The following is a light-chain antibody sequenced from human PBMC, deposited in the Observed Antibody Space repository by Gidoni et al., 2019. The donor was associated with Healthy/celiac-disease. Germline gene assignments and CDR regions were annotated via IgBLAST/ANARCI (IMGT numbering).Light chain of an antibody. V-gene: IGLV1-47*02. J-gene: IGLJ1*01. Sequence: QSVLTQPPSGSGTTGQRVPISCSGSSSNIGSNYVYWYQQLPGTAPKLLIYSNNQRPSGVPDRFSGSKSGTSASLAISGLRSEDEADYYCAAWDDSLSGLPFGTGTKVTVL. CDR2: SNN. CDR3: AAWDDSLSGLP. CDR1: SSNIGSNY.